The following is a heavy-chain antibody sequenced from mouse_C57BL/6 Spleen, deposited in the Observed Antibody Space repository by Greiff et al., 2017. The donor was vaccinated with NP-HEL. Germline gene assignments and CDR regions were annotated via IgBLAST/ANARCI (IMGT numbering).Heavy chain of an antibody. J-gene: IGHJ1*03. V-gene: IGHV1-82*01. CDR1: GYAFSSSW. CDR2: IYPGDGDT. CDR3: ARDGYPLYFDV. D-gene: IGHD2-3*01. Sequence: VQLQQSGPELVKPGASVKISCKASGYAFSSSWMNWVKQRPGKGLEWIGRIYPGDGDTNYNGKFKGKATLTADKSSSTADMQLSSLTSEDSAVYFCARDGYPLYFDVWGTGTTVTVSS.